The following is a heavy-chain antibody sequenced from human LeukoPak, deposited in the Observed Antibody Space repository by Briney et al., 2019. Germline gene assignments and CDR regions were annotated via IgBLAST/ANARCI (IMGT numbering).Heavy chain of an antibody. D-gene: IGHD3-22*01. V-gene: IGHV3-74*01. CDR3: ARGPGSSGGAYVGDY. CDR2: IDGGGSST. CDR1: GFTFSYHW. Sequence: GGSLRLSCGASGFTFSYHWMHWVRQVPGKGLVWVSRIDGGGSSTSYADSVRGRFSISRDNAKSTLYLQMSSLRAEDTAVYYCARGPGSSGGAYVGDYWGPGTLVTVSS. J-gene: IGHJ4*01.